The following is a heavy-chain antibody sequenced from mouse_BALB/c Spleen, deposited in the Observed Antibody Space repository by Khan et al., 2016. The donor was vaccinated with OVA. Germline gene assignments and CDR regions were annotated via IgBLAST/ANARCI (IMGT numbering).Heavy chain of an antibody. CDR3: ARLAYYYNSEGFAY. CDR1: GFTFSIYG. V-gene: IGHV5-6*01. J-gene: IGHJ3*01. D-gene: IGHD1-1*01. Sequence: EVELVESGGDLVKPGGSLKLSCVASGFTFSIYGMSWVRQTPDMRLEWVATISSGGHYTYYPDSVKGRFTISRDNAKNILYLQMSSLKSEDTAIYYCARLAYYYNSEGFAYWGQGTLVTVSA. CDR2: ISSGGHYT.